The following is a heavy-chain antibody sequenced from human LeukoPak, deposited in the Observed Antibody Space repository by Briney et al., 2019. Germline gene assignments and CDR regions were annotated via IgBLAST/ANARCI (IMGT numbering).Heavy chain of an antibody. D-gene: IGHD4-11*01. CDR2: ISSSSSYI. CDR3: AKDLGYSNIVFDY. V-gene: IGHV3-21*04. CDR1: GFTFSSYS. Sequence: PGGSLRLSCAASGFTFSSYSMNWVRQAPGKGLEWVSSISSSSSYIYYADSVKGRFTISRDNAKNSLYLQMNSLRAEDTAVYYCAKDLGYSNIVFDYWGQGTLVTVSS. J-gene: IGHJ4*02.